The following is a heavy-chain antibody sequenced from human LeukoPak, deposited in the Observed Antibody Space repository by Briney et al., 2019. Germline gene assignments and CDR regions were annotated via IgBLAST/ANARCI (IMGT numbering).Heavy chain of an antibody. CDR1: GGSISSGDYY. CDR2: IYYSGST. D-gene: IGHD4-23*01. J-gene: IGHJ3*02. CDR3: ARATVVTFSDAFDI. Sequence: SQTLSLTCTVSGGSISSGDYYWSWIRQPPGKGLEWIGYIYYSGSTYYNPSLKSRVTISVDTSKNQFSLKLSSVTAADTAVYYCARATVVTFSDAFDIWGQGTMVTVSS. V-gene: IGHV4-30-4*01.